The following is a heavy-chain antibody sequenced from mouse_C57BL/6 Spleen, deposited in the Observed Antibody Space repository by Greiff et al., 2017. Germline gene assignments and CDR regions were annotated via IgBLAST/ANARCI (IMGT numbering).Heavy chain of an antibody. D-gene: IGHD2-4*01. CDR2: IHPSDSDT. V-gene: IGHV1-74*01. Sequence: QVTLQQPGAELVKPGASVKVSCKASGYTFTSYWMHWVKPRPGQGLEWLGRIHPSDSDTNYHQTFKGQATLPVDKSTSKPYMQLSSLTSADSAVYYCAILYYNYGAPGYFDYWGKGTTLTVSS. J-gene: IGHJ2*01. CDR1: GYTFTSYW. CDR3: AILYYNYGAPGYFDY.